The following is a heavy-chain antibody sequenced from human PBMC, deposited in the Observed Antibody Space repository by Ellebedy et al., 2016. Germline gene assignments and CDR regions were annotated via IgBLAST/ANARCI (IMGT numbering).Heavy chain of an antibody. D-gene: IGHD3-16*01. J-gene: IGHJ4*02. V-gene: IGHV3-7*04. CDR3: VREFSYDSFAFDH. Sequence: GESLKISXEASGLTFSDYWMSWVRQPPGKGLEWLANIKQDESEKFFADSVKGRFTISRDNAKSALYLQMNSLKVEDTATYYCVREFSYDSFAFDHWGQGILVTVSS. CDR2: IKQDESEK. CDR1: GLTFSDYW.